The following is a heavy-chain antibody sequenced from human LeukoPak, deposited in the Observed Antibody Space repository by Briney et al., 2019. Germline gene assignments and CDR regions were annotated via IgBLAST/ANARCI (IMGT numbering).Heavy chain of an antibody. CDR3: ARGGYYYDSSGANRDYYYYYMDV. D-gene: IGHD3-22*01. CDR1: GGLLSGYY. Sequence: SDTLSLLCAVYGGLLSGYYWSGTRQPRGKALECLGDINHRESPNYNPSLKSRVTISVDTSKNQFSLKLSAVTAADTAVYYCARGGYYYDSSGANRDYYYYYMDVWGKGTTVTVSS. CDR2: INHRESP. J-gene: IGHJ6*03. V-gene: IGHV4-34*01.